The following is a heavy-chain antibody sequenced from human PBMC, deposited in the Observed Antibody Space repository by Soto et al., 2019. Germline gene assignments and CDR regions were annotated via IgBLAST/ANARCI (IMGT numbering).Heavy chain of an antibody. CDR2: IYYSGNT. Sequence: QVQLQESGPGLVKPSQTLSLTCTVSGGSISSGGYYWSWIRQHPGKGLEWIGYIYYSGNTYYNPSLTSRXXIXVXXSKNQFSRKLSSVTAADTAVYYCAREYGGQGPFDYWGRGTLVTVSS. J-gene: IGHJ4*02. CDR1: GGSISSGGYY. V-gene: IGHV4-31*03. D-gene: IGHD4-17*01. CDR3: AREYGGQGPFDY.